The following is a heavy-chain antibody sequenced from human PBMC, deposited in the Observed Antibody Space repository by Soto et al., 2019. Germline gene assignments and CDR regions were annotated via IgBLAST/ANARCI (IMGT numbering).Heavy chain of an antibody. D-gene: IGHD5-18*01. V-gene: IGHV3-30-3*01. CDR3: ARDEIQLWDYYFDY. CDR2: ISYDGSNK. CDR1: GFTFSSYA. Sequence: PGGSLRLSCAASGFTFSSYAMHWVRQAPGKGLEWVAVISYDGSNKYYADSVKGRFTISRDNSKNTLYLQMNSLRAEDTAVYYCARDEIQLWDYYFDYWGQGTLVTVSS. J-gene: IGHJ4*02.